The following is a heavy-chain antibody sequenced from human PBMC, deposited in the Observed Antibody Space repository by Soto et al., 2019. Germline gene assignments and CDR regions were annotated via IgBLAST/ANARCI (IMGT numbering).Heavy chain of an antibody. D-gene: IGHD2-21*02. CDR3: ARSIVVVTAADY. CDR2: INAGNGNT. CDR1: GYTFTSYA. J-gene: IGHJ4*02. V-gene: IGHV1-3*01. Sequence: QVQLVQSGAEVKKPGASVKVSCKASGYTFTSYAMHWVRQAPGQRLEWMGWINAGNGNTKYSQKFQGRGTITRDTSASTAYMELSILRSEDTAVYCCARSIVVVTAADYWGKGTLVTVS.